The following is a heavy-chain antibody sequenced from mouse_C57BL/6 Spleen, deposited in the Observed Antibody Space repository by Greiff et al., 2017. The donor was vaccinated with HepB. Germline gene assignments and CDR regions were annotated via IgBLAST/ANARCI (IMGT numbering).Heavy chain of an antibody. Sequence: QVQLQQPGAELVMPGASVKLSCKASGYTFTSYWMHWVKQRPGQGLEWIGEIDPSDSYTNYNQKFKGKSTLTVDKSSSTAYMQLSSLTAEDSAVYYCARSLYYGSSYEVYYFDCWGQGTTLTVSS. CDR3: ARSLYYGSSYEVYYFDC. CDR2: IDPSDSYT. CDR1: GYTFTSYW. D-gene: IGHD1-1*01. V-gene: IGHV1-69*01. J-gene: IGHJ2*01.